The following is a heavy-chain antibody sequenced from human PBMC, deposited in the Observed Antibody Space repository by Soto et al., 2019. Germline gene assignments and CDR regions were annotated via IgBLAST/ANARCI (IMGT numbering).Heavy chain of an antibody. J-gene: IGHJ3*02. CDR2: ISSSSSYI. Sequence: EVQLVESGGGLVKPGGSLRLSCAASGFTFSSYSMNWVRQAPGKGLEWVSSISSSSSYIYYADSVKGRFTISRDNAKNSMYLQMSSLRAEDTAVYYCARVLRGIFAYCGGDCYSGAFEIWGRGTMVTVSS. CDR1: GFTFSSYS. V-gene: IGHV3-21*01. CDR3: ARVLRGIFAYCGGDCYSGAFEI. D-gene: IGHD2-21*02.